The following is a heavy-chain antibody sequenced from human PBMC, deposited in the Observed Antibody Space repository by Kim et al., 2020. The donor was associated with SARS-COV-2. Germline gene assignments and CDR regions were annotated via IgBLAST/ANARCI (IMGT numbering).Heavy chain of an antibody. CDR3: ARELWESGEYFFDY. CDR2: IYYSGST. Sequence: SETLSLTCTVPGGSISSYYWSWIRQPPGKGLEWIGYIYYSGSTNYNPSLKSRVTISLDTSKNQFSLKLSSVTAADTAVYYCARELWESGEYFFDYWGQGTLVTVSS. D-gene: IGHD1-26*01. CDR1: GGSISSYY. V-gene: IGHV4-59*13. J-gene: IGHJ4*02.